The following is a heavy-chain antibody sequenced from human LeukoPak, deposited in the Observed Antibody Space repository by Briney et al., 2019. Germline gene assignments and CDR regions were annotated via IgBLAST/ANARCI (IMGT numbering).Heavy chain of an antibody. D-gene: IGHD3-9*01. CDR1: GFTFSDYT. V-gene: IGHV3-21*01. CDR2: ISSTSGYI. Sequence: GGSLRLSCAASGFTFSDYTLNWVRQAPGKGLEWVSSISSTSGYIHYADSVKGRFTISRDNAKNSLYLQMNSLRAEDTAVYYCARDLLTGYYRRGSWFDPWGQGTLVTVSS. J-gene: IGHJ5*02. CDR3: ARDLLTGYYRRGSWFDP.